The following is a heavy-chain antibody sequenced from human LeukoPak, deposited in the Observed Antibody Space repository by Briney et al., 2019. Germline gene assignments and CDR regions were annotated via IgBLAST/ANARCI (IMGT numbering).Heavy chain of an antibody. V-gene: IGHV3-11*01. CDR2: ISSSGSNT. CDR3: ARGIYDSSGYYYGLDV. CDR1: GFTFSDYY. J-gene: IGHJ6*02. D-gene: IGHD3-22*01. Sequence: AGGSLRLSCAASGFTFSDYYMSWIRQAPGKGLEWVSYISSSGSNTYYADSVKGRFTISGDNAKNSLYLQLNSLRAEDTAVYYCARGIYDSSGYYYGLDVWGQGTTVTVS.